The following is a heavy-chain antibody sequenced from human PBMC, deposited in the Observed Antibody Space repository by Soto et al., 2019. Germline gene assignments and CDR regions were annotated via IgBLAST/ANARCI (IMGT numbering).Heavy chain of an antibody. CDR2: ISYDGSNK. CDR3: ARGGITMIAPSRAPAYGMDV. CDR1: GFTFSSYA. V-gene: IGHV3-30-3*01. J-gene: IGHJ6*02. D-gene: IGHD3-22*01. Sequence: GGSLRLSCAASGFTFSSYAMHWVRQAPGKGLEWVAVISYDGSNKYYADSVKGRFTISRDNSKDTLYLQMNGLRAEDTAVYYCARGGITMIAPSRAPAYGMDVWGQGTTVTVSS.